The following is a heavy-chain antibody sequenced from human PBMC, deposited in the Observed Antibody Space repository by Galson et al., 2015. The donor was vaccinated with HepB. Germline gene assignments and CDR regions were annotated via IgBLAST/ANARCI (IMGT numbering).Heavy chain of an antibody. Sequence: SLRLSCAASGFTFSSYGMHWVRQAPGKGLEWVAVISYDGSNKYYADSVKGRFTISRDDSKNTLYLQMNSLRAEDTAVYYCANLYYYDSSANGSDYWGQGTLVTVSS. V-gene: IGHV3-30*18. D-gene: IGHD3-22*01. CDR2: ISYDGSNK. CDR1: GFTFSSYG. CDR3: ANLYYYDSSANGSDY. J-gene: IGHJ4*02.